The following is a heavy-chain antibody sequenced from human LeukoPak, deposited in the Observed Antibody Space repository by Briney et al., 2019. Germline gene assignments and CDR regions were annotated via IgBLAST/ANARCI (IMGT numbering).Heavy chain of an antibody. CDR2: IYYSGST. CDR1: GGSISSGSYY. CDR3: ARLDYSKGDYYFDY. J-gene: IGHJ4*02. V-gene: IGHV4-39*01. D-gene: IGHD4-11*01. Sequence: PSETLSLTCTVSGGSISSGSYYWSWIRQPAGKGLEWIGSIYYSGSTYYNPSLKSRVTISVDTSKNQFSLKLSSVTAADTAVYYCARLDYSKGDYYFDYWGQGTLVTVSS.